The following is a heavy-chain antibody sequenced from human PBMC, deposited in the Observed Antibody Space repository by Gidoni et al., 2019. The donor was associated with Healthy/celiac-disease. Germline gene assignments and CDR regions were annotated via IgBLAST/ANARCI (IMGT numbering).Heavy chain of an antibody. CDR2: IYTSGST. D-gene: IGHD3-3*01. CDR1: GGSISSYY. V-gene: IGHV4-4*07. CDR3: ARDQKSGYYFNWFDP. J-gene: IGHJ5*02. Sequence: QVQLQESGPGLVKPSETLSLTCPVSGGSISSYYWSWLRQPAGKGLEWIGRIYTSGSTNYNPSLKSRVTMSVDTSKNQFSLKLSSVTAADTAVYYCARDQKSGYYFNWFDPWGQGTLVTVSS.